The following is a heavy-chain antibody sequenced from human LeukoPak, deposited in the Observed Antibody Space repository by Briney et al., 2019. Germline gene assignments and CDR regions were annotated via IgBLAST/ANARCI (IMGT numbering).Heavy chain of an antibody. CDR3: ARALERPDAFDI. D-gene: IGHD1-1*01. CDR1: GGTFSSYA. Sequence: ASVKVSCKASGGTFSSYAISWVRQAPGQGLEWMGRIIPILGIANYAQKFQGRVTMTRDTSTSTVYMELSSLRSEDTAVYYCARALERPDAFDIWGQGTMVTVSS. J-gene: IGHJ3*02. V-gene: IGHV1-69*04. CDR2: IIPILGIA.